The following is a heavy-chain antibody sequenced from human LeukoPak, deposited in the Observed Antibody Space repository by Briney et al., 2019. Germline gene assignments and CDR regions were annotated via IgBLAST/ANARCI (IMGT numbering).Heavy chain of an antibody. V-gene: IGHV4-38-2*01. CDR1: GFSISSGYY. D-gene: IGHD3-10*01. CDR3: AGYYASGVSAYDYFGMDV. CDR2: MSHNRGT. Sequence: SETLSLTCAVSGFSISSGYYWGWIRQPPGKGLEWIGSMSHNRGTYYNSSLKSRVTISMDTSKSQFSLRLSSVTVADTAVYYCAGYYASGVSAYDYFGMDVWGKGTTVTVSS. J-gene: IGHJ6*04.